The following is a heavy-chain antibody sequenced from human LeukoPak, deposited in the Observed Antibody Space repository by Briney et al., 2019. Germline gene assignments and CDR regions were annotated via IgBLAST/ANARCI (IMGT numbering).Heavy chain of an antibody. D-gene: IGHD1-26*01. Sequence: SETLSLTCTVSGGSISSYYWSWIRQPPGKGLEWIGYIYYSGSTYYNPSLKSRVTISVDTSKNQFSLKLSSVTAADTAVYYCARDSGSHGAGLDYWGQGTLVTVSS. CDR1: GGSISSYY. V-gene: IGHV4-59*12. J-gene: IGHJ4*02. CDR3: ARDSGSHGAGLDY. CDR2: IYYSGST.